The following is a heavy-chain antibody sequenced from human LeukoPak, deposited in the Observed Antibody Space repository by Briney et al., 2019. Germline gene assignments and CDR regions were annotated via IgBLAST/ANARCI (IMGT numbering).Heavy chain of an antibody. J-gene: IGHJ6*03. D-gene: IGHD5-18*01. CDR2: IYYSGST. V-gene: IGHV4-39*07. CDR1: GVSISSSNSY. Sequence: PSETLSLTCTVSGVSISSSNSYWGWIRQPPGKGLEWIGSIYYSGSTYYNPSLKSRVTISVDTSKNQFSLKLSSVTAADTAVYYCARVFFSYGLYYYYYMDVWGKGTTVTVSS. CDR3: ARVFFSYGLYYYYYMDV.